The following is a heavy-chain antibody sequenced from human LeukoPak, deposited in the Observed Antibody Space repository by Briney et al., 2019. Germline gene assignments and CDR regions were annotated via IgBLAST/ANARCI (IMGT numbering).Heavy chain of an antibody. CDR1: GFTFVSYW. Sequence: PGGSLRLSCAASGFTFVSYWMSWVRQAPGKGLEWVAVISYDGSNKYYADSVKGRFTISRDNSKNTLYLQMNSLRAEDTAVYYCARAAEARGYSYGTQDYWGQGTLVTVSS. J-gene: IGHJ4*02. D-gene: IGHD5-18*01. CDR2: ISYDGSNK. V-gene: IGHV3-30*03. CDR3: ARAAEARGYSYGTQDY.